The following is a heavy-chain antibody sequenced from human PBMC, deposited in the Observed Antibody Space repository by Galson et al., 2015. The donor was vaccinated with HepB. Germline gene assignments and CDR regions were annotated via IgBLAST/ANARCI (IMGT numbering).Heavy chain of an antibody. CDR1: GFTVSSNY. V-gene: IGHV3-66*01. D-gene: IGHD4-17*01. Sequence: SLRLSCAASGFTVSSNYMSWVRQAPGKGLEWVSVIYSGGSTYYANSVKGRFTISRDNSKNTLYLQMNSLRAEDTAVYYCAKDTTPPTVTTPWGYGMDVWGQGTTVTVSS. CDR2: IYSGGST. CDR3: AKDTTPPTVTTPWGYGMDV. J-gene: IGHJ6*02.